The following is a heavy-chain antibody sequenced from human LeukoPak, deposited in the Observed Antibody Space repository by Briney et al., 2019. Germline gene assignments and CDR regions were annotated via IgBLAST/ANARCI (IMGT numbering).Heavy chain of an antibody. CDR3: AKARRHYYDSSGPLGDY. Sequence: GGSLRLSCAASGFTFSSYGMHWVRQAPGKGLEWVAFIRYDGSNKYYADSVKGRFTISRDNSKNTLYLQMNSLRAEGTAVYYCAKARRHYYDSSGPLGDYWGQGTLVTVSS. D-gene: IGHD3-22*01. V-gene: IGHV3-30*02. J-gene: IGHJ4*02. CDR2: IRYDGSNK. CDR1: GFTFSSYG.